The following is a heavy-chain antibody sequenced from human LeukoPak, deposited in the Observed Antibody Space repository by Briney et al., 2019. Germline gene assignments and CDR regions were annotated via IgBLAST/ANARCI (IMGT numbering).Heavy chain of an antibody. D-gene: IGHD1-26*01. Sequence: PGGSLRLSCAASGFTFSSYAMHWVRQALGKGLEWVAVISYDGSNKYYADSVKGRFTISRDNSKNTLYLQMNSLRAEDTAVYYCATERLQRENYWGQGTLVTVSS. CDR2: ISYDGSNK. J-gene: IGHJ4*02. CDR1: GFTFSSYA. CDR3: ATERLQRENY. V-gene: IGHV3-30-3*01.